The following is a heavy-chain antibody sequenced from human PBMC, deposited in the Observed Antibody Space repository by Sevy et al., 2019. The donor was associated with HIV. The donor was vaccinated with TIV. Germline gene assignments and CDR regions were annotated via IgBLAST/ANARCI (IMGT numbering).Heavy chain of an antibody. V-gene: IGHV3-49*04. Sequence: GGSLRLSCTASGFTFGDYAMSWVRQAPGKGLEWVGFIRSKAYGGTTEYAASVKGRFTISRDDSKSIAYLQMNSLKTEDTAVYYCTRAGRYYDFWSGYPDMDVWGKGTTVTVSS. CDR2: IRSKAYGGTT. CDR3: TRAGRYYDFWSGYPDMDV. J-gene: IGHJ6*04. CDR1: GFTFGDYA. D-gene: IGHD3-3*01.